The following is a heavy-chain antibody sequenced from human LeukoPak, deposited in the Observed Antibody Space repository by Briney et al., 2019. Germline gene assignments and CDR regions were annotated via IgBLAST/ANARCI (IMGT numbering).Heavy chain of an antibody. J-gene: IGHJ6*03. CDR3: AKDADGDYYYYMDG. Sequence: GGSLRLSCAASGFTFYDYAMHWVRQAPGKGLEWVSGISWNSGSIVYADSVKGRFTISRDNAKNSLYLQMNSLRAEDTALYCCAKDADGDYYYYMDGWGKGTTVTISS. CDR1: GFTFYDYA. V-gene: IGHV3-9*01. CDR2: ISWNSGSI.